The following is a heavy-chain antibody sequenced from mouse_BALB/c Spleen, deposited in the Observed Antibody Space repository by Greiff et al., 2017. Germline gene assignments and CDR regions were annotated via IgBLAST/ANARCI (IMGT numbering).Heavy chain of an antibody. CDR1: GFTFSSFG. CDR2: ISSGSSTI. J-gene: IGHJ4*01. Sequence: EVKLVESGGGLVQPGGSRKLSCAASGFTFSSFGMHWVRQAPEKGLEWVAYISSGSSTIYYADTVKGRFTISRDNPKNTLFLQMTSLRSEDTAMYYCARLYDGAMDYWGQGTSVTVSS. CDR3: ARLYDGAMDY. D-gene: IGHD2-14*01. V-gene: IGHV5-17*02.